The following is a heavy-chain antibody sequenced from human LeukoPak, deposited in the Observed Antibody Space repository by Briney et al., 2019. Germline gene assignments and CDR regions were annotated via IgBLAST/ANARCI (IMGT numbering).Heavy chain of an antibody. CDR2: ISSSGSTI. V-gene: IGHV3-48*03. J-gene: IGHJ5*02. D-gene: IGHD6-13*01. CDR3: ARVRRIIAAVGTGTRRENWFDP. CDR1: GFTFSSYE. Sequence: GSLRLSCAASGFTFSSYEMNWVRQAPGKGLEWVSYISSSGSTIYYADSVKGRFTISRDNAKNSLYLQMNSPRAEDTAVYYCARVRRIIAAVGTGTRRENWFDPWGQGTLVTVSS.